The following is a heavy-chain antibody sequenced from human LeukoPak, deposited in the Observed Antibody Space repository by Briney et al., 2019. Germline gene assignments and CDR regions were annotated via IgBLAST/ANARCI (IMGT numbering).Heavy chain of an antibody. Sequence: SVKVSCKASGYTFTGYYMHWVRQAPGQGLEWMGWINPNSGGTNYAQKFQGRVTMTRDTSISTAYMELSRLRSDDTAVYYCARGSVVGHSEYYFDYWGQGTLVTVSS. J-gene: IGHJ4*02. CDR3: ARGSVVGHSEYYFDY. CDR2: INPNSGGT. CDR1: GYTFTGYY. V-gene: IGHV1-2*02. D-gene: IGHD2-15*01.